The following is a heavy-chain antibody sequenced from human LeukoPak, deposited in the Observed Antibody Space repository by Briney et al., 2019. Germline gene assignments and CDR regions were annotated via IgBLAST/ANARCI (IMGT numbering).Heavy chain of an antibody. CDR2: INPNSGGT. D-gene: IGHD3-16*02. V-gene: IGHV1-2*02. Sequence: ASVKVSCKASGYTFTDYYMHWVRQAPGLGLEWMGWINPNSGGTKSAQKFQGRVTMTRDTSISTAYMELRRLRSDDTAVYYCARVKIMITFGGVIVFDYWGQGTLVTVSS. CDR1: GYTFTDYY. J-gene: IGHJ4*02. CDR3: ARVKIMITFGGVIVFDY.